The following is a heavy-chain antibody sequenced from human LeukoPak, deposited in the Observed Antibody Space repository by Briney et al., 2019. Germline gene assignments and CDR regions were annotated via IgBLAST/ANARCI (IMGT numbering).Heavy chain of an antibody. CDR3: ARDPPGTNDFDY. J-gene: IGHJ4*02. D-gene: IGHD2-8*01. CDR2: ISSGSSTI. Sequence: PGGSLRLSCAASGFTFSSYGLNWVRQAPGEGLERVSYISSGSSTIYYVDSVKGRFTISRDNAKNSLYLQMNSLRAEDTAVYYCARDPPGTNDFDYWGQGILVTVSS. V-gene: IGHV3-48*04. CDR1: GFTFSSYG.